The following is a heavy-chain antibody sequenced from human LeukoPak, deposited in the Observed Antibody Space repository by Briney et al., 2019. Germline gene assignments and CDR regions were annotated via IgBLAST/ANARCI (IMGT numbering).Heavy chain of an antibody. J-gene: IGHJ6*03. CDR1: GGSISSGDYY. D-gene: IGHD5-24*01. Sequence: PSETLSLTCTVSGGSISSGDYYWSWIRQPPGKGLEWIGYIYYSGSTYYNPSLKSRVTISVDTSKNQFSLKLSSVTAADTAVYYCARETEMWGIDYYYYYMDVWGKGTTVTVSS. CDR3: ARETEMWGIDYYYYYMDV. V-gene: IGHV4-30-4*08. CDR2: IYYSGST.